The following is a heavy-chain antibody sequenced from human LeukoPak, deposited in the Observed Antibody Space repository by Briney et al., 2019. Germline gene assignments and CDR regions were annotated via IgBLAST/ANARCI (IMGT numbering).Heavy chain of an antibody. J-gene: IGHJ4*02. D-gene: IGHD2-21*01. CDR1: GFTFSSYT. Sequence: GGSLRLSCAASGFTFSSYTMNWVRQAPGKGLEWVSYISSSSTIFYADSVKGRFTISRDNAKNSLYLQMNSLRVEDTAVYYCARDLFGAYCGGTCPTPDYWGQGTLVSVSS. CDR2: ISSSSTI. V-gene: IGHV3-48*04. CDR3: ARDLFGAYCGGTCPTPDY.